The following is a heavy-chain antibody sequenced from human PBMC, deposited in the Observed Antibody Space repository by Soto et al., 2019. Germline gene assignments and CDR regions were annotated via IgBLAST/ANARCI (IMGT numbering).Heavy chain of an antibody. J-gene: IGHJ5*02. CDR3: AEGKYNWKSPSWFDP. Sequence: PGGSLRLSCAASGFTFDDYAMHWVRQAPGKGLEWVSGISWNSGSIGYADSVKGRFTISRDNAKNSLYLQMNSLRAEDTALYYCAEGKYNWKSPSWFDPWGQGTLVTVSS. CDR1: GFTFDDYA. D-gene: IGHD1-20*01. V-gene: IGHV3-9*01. CDR2: ISWNSGSI.